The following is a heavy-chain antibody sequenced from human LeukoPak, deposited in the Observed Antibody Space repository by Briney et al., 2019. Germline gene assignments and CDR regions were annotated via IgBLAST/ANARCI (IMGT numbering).Heavy chain of an antibody. J-gene: IGHJ3*02. CDR3: ARDLGGRVRYFDI. CDR1: GGSISGLY. Sequence: SETLSFTSSVSGGSISGLYWRWHRQPPGKRLEWIGYIYYSGSTSYNPSLKSRVTISVDTSKNQISLKLSSVTAADTAVYYCARDLGGRVRYFDIWGQGTMVTVPS. D-gene: IGHD3-16*01. V-gene: IGHV4-59*01. CDR2: IYYSGST.